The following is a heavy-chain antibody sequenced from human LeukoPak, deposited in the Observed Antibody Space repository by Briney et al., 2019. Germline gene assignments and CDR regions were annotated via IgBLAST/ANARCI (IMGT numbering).Heavy chain of an antibody. V-gene: IGHV1-18*01. D-gene: IGHD3-22*01. CDR3: ARDSHNHYYDPGDY. CDR2: ISAYNGNT. CDR1: GYTFTSYG. J-gene: IGHJ4*02. Sequence: ASVKVSCKGSGYTFTSYGISWVRQAPGQGLEWMGGISAYNGNTNYAQKLQGRVTMTTDISTSTAYMELRSLRSDDTAVYCCARDSHNHYYDPGDYWGQGTLVTVSS.